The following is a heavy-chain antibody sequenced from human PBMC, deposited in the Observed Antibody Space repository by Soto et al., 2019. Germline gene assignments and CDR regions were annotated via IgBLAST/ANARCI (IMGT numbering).Heavy chain of an antibody. J-gene: IGHJ5*02. Sequence: ASVKVSCKASGGTFSSYAISWVRQAPGQGLEWMGGIIPIFGTANYAQKFQGRVTITADESTSTAYMELSSLRSEDTAVYYCARDVVVVVPAAGRCWFDPWGQGTLVTVSS. CDR2: IIPIFGTA. CDR1: GGTFSSYA. D-gene: IGHD2-2*01. V-gene: IGHV1-69*13. CDR3: ARDVVVVVPAAGRCWFDP.